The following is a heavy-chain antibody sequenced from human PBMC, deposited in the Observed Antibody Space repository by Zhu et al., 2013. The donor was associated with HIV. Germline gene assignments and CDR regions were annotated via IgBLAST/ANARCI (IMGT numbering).Heavy chain of an antibody. V-gene: IGHV3-13*01. J-gene: IGHJ5*02. Sequence: EVQLVESGGGLVQPGGSLRLSCAASGFTFSSYDMHWVRQATGKGLEWVSAIGTAGDTYYPGSVKGRFTISRENAKNSLYLQMNSLRAGDTAVYYCARGLVDYGDYGVGTPWFDPWGQGTLVTVSS. CDR1: GFTFSSYD. CDR2: IGTAGDT. CDR3: ARGLVDYGDYGVGTPWFDP. D-gene: IGHD4-17*01.